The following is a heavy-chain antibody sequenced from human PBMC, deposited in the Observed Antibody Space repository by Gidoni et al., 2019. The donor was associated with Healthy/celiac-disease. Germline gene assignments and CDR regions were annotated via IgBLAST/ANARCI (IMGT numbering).Heavy chain of an antibody. CDR2: ISAYKGNT. J-gene: IGHJ4*02. CDR3: ARDALEYCSGGSCYSASPLDY. CDR1: GYTFTSYG. D-gene: IGHD2-15*01. Sequence: QVQLVQSGAEVKKPGASVKVSCKASGYTFTSYGISWVRQAPGQGLEWMGWISAYKGNTNYAQKRQGRVTMTTDTSTSTAYMELRSLRSDDTAVYYCARDALEYCSGGSCYSASPLDYWGQRTLVTVSS. V-gene: IGHV1-18*01.